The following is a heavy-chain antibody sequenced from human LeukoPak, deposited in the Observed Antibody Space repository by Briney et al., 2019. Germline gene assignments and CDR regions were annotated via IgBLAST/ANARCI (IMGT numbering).Heavy chain of an antibody. J-gene: IGHJ4*02. V-gene: IGHV3-48*04. Sequence: GGSLRLSCAASGFIFRNYAMSWVGQGPGRGGEWVSSLRGDGTTIYYADSVKGRFTISRDNAKNSLYLQMNSLRAEDTAVYYCARGSPRDGFDYWGQGTLVTVSS. CDR2: LRGDGTTI. CDR1: GFIFRNYA. D-gene: IGHD1-26*01. CDR3: ARGSPRDGFDY.